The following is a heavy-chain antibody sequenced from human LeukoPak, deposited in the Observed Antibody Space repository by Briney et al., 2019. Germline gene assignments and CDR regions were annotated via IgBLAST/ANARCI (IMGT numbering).Heavy chain of an antibody. J-gene: IGHJ6*03. V-gene: IGHV1-69*06. CDR2: IFPILDTA. D-gene: IGHD1-26*01. Sequence: KASRKTSGYTFTRFGISWGRQAPGQGLGWVGGIFPILDTANYAQKCQGRVTITADKSTSPAYIAMGRLRSEDTAVYYCARGEGATGYYYYYYMDVWGKGTTVTVSS. CDR3: ARGEGATGYYYYYYMDV. CDR1: GYTFTRFG.